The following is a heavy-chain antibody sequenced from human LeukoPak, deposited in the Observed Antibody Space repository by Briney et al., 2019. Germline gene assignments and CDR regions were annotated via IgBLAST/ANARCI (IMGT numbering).Heavy chain of an antibody. J-gene: IGHJ5*01. V-gene: IGHV3-23*01. D-gene: IGHD6-19*01. CDR2: INANSGAT. Sequence: PGGSLRLSRTASGFAFSFFAMSWLRQPPGKGLEWVSTINANSGATSYAASVRGRFTISRDNSKNKLYLQLNSLRAEDTAVYYCAKPISGGLAVTADWFDPWGQGTLVVVSS. CDR1: GFAFSFFA. CDR3: AKPISGGLAVTADWFDP.